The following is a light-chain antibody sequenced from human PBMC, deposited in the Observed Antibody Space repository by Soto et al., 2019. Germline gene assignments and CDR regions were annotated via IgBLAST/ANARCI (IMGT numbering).Light chain of an antibody. CDR2: LGS. Sequence: DIVMTQSPLSLPVTPGEPASISCRSSQSLFHSVGHNYLDWYVQKPGQSPQLLIYLGSNRASGVPDRFSGSGSGRDFTLNISRVEADDVGVYYCMQGLEGPTVRQGNKVEIK. V-gene: IGKV2-28*01. J-gene: IGKJ1*01. CDR3: MQGLEGPT. CDR1: QSLFHSVGHNY.